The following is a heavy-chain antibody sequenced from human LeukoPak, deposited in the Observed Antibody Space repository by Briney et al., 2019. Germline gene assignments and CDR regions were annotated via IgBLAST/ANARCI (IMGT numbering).Heavy chain of an antibody. J-gene: IGHJ4*02. D-gene: IGHD3-9*01. CDR3: AKDGNWLIANFDY. CDR2: ISGSGGST. V-gene: IGHV3-23*01. Sequence: GGSLRLSCAASGFTFSSYAMTWVRQAPGKGLEWVSAISGSGGSTYYAGSVKGRFTIARDNSMNTLYLQMNSLRAEDTAVYYCAKDGNWLIANFDYWGQGTLVTVSS. CDR1: GFTFSSYA.